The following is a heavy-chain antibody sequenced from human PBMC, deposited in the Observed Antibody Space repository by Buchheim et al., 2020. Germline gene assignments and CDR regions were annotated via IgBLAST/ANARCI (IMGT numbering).Heavy chain of an antibody. J-gene: IGHJ4*02. CDR2: MNPRGGIP. CDR3: ARGGGGYCSGGSCVFFDY. CDR1: GYTFNTYW. Sequence: QVQLVQSGAEVRKPGASVKVSCQTSGYTFNTYWIHWVRQAPGQGLEWMGIMNPRGGIPGYAQQFQGRVAMTPDRDTSTVSMELSSLRVDDTATYYCARGGGGYCSGGSCVFFDYWGQGTL. V-gene: IGHV1-46*02. D-gene: IGHD2-15*01.